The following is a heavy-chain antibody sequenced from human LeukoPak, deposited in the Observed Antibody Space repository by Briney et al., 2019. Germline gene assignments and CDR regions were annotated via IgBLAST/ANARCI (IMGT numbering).Heavy chain of an antibody. Sequence: GGSLRLSCAASGFTFSSYATSWVRQAPGKGLEWVSAISGSGGSTYYADSVKGRFTISRDNSKNTLYLQMNSLRAEDTAVYYCAKDSGGVLWFGDFDPGYWGQGTLVTVSS. CDR1: GFTFSSYA. CDR2: ISGSGGST. J-gene: IGHJ4*02. CDR3: AKDSGGVLWFGDFDPGY. D-gene: IGHD3-10*01. V-gene: IGHV3-23*01.